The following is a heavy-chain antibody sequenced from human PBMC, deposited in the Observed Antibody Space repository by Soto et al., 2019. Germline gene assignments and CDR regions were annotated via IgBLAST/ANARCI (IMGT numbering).Heavy chain of an antibody. CDR2: IYYSGST. D-gene: IGHD2-21*02. CDR1: GGPISSSSYY. CDR3: ARLVAVTYYYYYYGMDV. Sequence: SETLSLTCTVSGGPISSSSYYWGWIRQPPGKGLEWIGSIYYSGSTYYNPSLKSRVTISVDTSKNQFSLKLSSVTAADTAVYYCARLVAVTYYYYYYGMDVWGQGTTVTV. V-gene: IGHV4-39*01. J-gene: IGHJ6*02.